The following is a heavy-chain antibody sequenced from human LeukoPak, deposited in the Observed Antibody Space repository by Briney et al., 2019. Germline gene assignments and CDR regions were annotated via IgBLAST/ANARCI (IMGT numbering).Heavy chain of an antibody. CDR1: GFTFSSYA. V-gene: IGHV3-23*01. J-gene: IGHJ4*02. CDR2: ISGGGHNT. CDR3: ARRDYFDY. Sequence: GGSLRLSCAASGFTFSSYAMSWVRQAPGKGLEWVSAISGGGHNTYYADSVKGRFTISRDNSKNTLYLQMNSLRAEDTAVYYCARRDYFDYWGQGTLVTVSS.